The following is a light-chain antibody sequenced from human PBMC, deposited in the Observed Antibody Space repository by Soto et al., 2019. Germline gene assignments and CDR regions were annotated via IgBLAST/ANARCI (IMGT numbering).Light chain of an antibody. V-gene: IGKV1-16*02. CDR1: QGIGGD. CDR2: GAS. Sequence: DIQMTQSPSSLSASVGDRVTITCRASQGIGGDLAWFQQKPGKAPKSLIYGASNLQSGVPSKFSGSGSGTDFTLTIDNLQPEDFATYYCHQYSSNLPTFGQGTKVELK. J-gene: IGKJ1*01. CDR3: HQYSSNLPT.